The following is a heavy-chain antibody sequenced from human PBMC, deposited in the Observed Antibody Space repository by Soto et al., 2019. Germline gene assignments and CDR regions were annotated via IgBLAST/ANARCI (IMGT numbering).Heavy chain of an antibody. D-gene: IGHD6-13*01. V-gene: IGHV3-7*03. CDR3: ATRGKPGIAFDY. CDR1: GFTFSSYW. Sequence: EVQLVESGGGLVQPGGSLRLSCAASGFTFSSYWMSWVRQAPGKGLEWVDNIKQDGSEKYYVDSVKGRFIISRDNANYSLYLQMNSLRAEDTAVYYCATRGKPGIAFDYCGQGTLVTVSS. J-gene: IGHJ4*02. CDR2: IKQDGSEK.